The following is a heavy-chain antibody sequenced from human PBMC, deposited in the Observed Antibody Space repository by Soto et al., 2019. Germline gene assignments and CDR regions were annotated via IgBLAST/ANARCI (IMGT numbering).Heavy chain of an antibody. Sequence: SVKVSCKASGGTFSSYAISWVRRAPGQGLEWMGGIIPIFGTANYAQKFQGRVTITADKSTSTAYMELSSLRSEDTAVYYCARDKGYCSGGSCYYYYGMDVWGQGTTVTVSS. CDR3: ARDKGYCSGGSCYYYYGMDV. D-gene: IGHD2-15*01. V-gene: IGHV1-69*06. J-gene: IGHJ6*02. CDR1: GGTFSSYA. CDR2: IIPIFGTA.